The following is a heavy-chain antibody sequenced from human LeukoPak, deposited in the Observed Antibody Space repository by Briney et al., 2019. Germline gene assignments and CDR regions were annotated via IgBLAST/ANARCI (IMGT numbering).Heavy chain of an antibody. J-gene: IGHJ4*02. Sequence: GGSLRLSCAVSGITLSNYGMSWVRQAPGKGLEWVAGISGSGGSTNYADSVKGRFTISRDNPKNTPFLQMNSLRAEDTAVYFCAKRGVVIRVILVGFHKEAYYFDSWGQGALVTASS. CDR1: GITLSNYG. D-gene: IGHD2/OR15-2a*01. V-gene: IGHV3-23*01. CDR2: ISGSGGST. CDR3: AKRGVVIRVILVGFHKEAYYFDS.